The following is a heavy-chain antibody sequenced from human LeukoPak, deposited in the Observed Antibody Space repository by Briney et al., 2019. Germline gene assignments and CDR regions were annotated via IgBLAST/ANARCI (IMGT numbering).Heavy chain of an antibody. CDR3: ARRGGSHSRRNWFDP. Sequence: SETLSLTCAVYGGSFSGFQWSWIRQPPGKGLEWIGEINHGGSTNYKSSLKGRVTISVDTSKNQFSLTLSSVTTADTAVYYCARRGGSHSRRNWFDPWGQGTLVTVSS. J-gene: IGHJ5*02. V-gene: IGHV4-34*01. D-gene: IGHD2-15*01. CDR2: INHGGST. CDR1: GGSFSGFQ.